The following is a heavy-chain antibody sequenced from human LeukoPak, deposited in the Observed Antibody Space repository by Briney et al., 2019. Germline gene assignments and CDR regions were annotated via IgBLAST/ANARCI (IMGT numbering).Heavy chain of an antibody. V-gene: IGHV3-21*01. D-gene: IGHD4-17*01. CDR1: GFTFSSYS. CDR2: ISSSSSYI. Sequence: GGSLRLSCAASGFTFSSYSMNWVRQAPGKGLEWVSSISSSSSYIYYADSVKGRFTISRDNAKNSLYLQMNSLRAEDTAVYCCANYGDLYGMDVWGQGTTVTVSS. J-gene: IGHJ6*02. CDR3: ANYGDLYGMDV.